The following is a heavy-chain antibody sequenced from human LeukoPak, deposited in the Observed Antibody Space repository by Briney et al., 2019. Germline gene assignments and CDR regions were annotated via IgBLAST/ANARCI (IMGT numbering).Heavy chain of an antibody. CDR1: GFTFSSYA. V-gene: IGHV3-64D*06. D-gene: IGHD6-19*01. J-gene: IGHJ4*02. CDR2: ISSNGGST. Sequence: LAGGSLRLSCSASGFTFSSYAMHWVRQAPGKGLEYVPAISSNGGSTYYADSVKGRFTISRDNSKNTLYLQMSSLRAEDTAVYYCVKDIIAVAGTNYWGQGTLVTVSS. CDR3: VKDIIAVAGTNY.